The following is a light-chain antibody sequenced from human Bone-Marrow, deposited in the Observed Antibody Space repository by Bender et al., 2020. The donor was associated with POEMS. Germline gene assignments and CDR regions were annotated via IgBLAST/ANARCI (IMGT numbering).Light chain of an antibody. Sequence: QSALTQPASVSGSPGQSITISCTGTSSDVGSYNLVSWYQQHPGKAPKLLIYEVTKRPAGVPDRLSGSKSGNAASLTVSGLQPDDEADYYCSSYAGSNNVIFGGGTKLTVL. CDR3: SSYAGSNNVI. CDR1: SSDVGSYNL. CDR2: EVT. J-gene: IGLJ2*01. V-gene: IGLV2-8*01.